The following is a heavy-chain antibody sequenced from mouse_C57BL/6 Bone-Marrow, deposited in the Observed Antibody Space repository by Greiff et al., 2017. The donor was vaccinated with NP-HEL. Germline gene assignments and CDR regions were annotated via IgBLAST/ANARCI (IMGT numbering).Heavy chain of an antibody. V-gene: IGHV5-2*03. CDR3: ANYYGSSYGFAY. D-gene: IGHD1-1*01. J-gene: IGHJ3*01. Sequence: EVMLVESGGGLVQPGESLKLSCESNEYEFPSPDMSWVRKTPEKRLELVAAINSDGGSTYYTDTMERRFIISRDNTKNTLYLQMSSLRSEDTALYYCANYYGSSYGFAYWGQGTLVTVSA. CDR1: EYEFPSPD. CDR2: INSDGGST.